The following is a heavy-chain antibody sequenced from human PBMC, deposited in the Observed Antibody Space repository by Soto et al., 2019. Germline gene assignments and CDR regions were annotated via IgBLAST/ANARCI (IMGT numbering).Heavy chain of an antibody. J-gene: IGHJ4*02. CDR1: GFPFTSYG. Sequence: GGSLRLSCAASGFPFTSYGLSWVRQTPGQGPEWVSGISVSGGRTFYADSVKGRFTISRDNSKNALYLQMNILRVEDTAVYFCAYPPMGYWGQGTLVTVSS. CDR2: ISVSGGRT. CDR3: AYPPMGY. V-gene: IGHV3-23*01.